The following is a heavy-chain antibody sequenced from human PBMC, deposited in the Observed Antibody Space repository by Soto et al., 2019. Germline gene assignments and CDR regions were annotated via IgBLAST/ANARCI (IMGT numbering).Heavy chain of an antibody. CDR2: ISAYNGNT. Sequence: ASVKVSCKASGYTFTSYGISWVRQAPGQGLEWMGWISAYNGNTNYAQKLQGRVTMTTDTPTSTAYMELRSLRSDDTAVYYCARGSDISGYYGDAFDIWGQGTMVTVSS. CDR1: GYTFTSYG. D-gene: IGHD3-22*01. CDR3: ARGSDISGYYGDAFDI. V-gene: IGHV1-18*01. J-gene: IGHJ3*02.